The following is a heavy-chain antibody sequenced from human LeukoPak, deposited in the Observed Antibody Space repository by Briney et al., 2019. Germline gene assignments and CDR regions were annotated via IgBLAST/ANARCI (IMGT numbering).Heavy chain of an antibody. V-gene: IGHV3-74*01. CDR2: IKSDGTGT. CDR3: ARGYTSGNYCLFDY. CDR1: GFTFSSYY. Sequence: PGGSLRLSCAPSGFTFSSYYMPRVRHAPGKGLVWVSRIKSDGTGTIYADSMKGRFTISRDNAKNTLFLQMNSLRAEDTAVYYCARGYTSGNYCLFDYWGQGSLVTVSS. J-gene: IGHJ4*02. D-gene: IGHD3-10*01.